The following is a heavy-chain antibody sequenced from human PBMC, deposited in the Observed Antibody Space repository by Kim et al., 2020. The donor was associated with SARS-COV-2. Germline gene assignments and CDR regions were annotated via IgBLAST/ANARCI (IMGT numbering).Heavy chain of an antibody. J-gene: IGHJ6*02. Sequence: GGSLRLSWAASGFNFSTYWMNWGRQASGKGLERVANIRQAGSEKLYVDSVRGRFTISRDNSKNSLYLQMNSLRAEDTAVYYCARSRFMDVWGQGTSVTVSS. V-gene: IGHV3-7*01. CDR2: IRQAGSEK. CDR1: GFNFSTYW. CDR3: ARSRFMDV.